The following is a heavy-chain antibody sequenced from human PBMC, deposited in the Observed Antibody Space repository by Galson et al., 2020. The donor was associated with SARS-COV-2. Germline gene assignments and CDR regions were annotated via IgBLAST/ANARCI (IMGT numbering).Heavy chain of an antibody. CDR2: ISYDGSNK. Sequence: GESLKISCAASGFTFSSYAMHWVRQAPGKGLEWVAVISYDGSNKYYADSVKGRFTISRDNSKNTLYLQMNSLRAEDTAVYYCAREDPAFLDAFDIWGQGTMVTVSS. J-gene: IGHJ3*02. V-gene: IGHV3-30*04. D-gene: IGHD3-3*01. CDR3: AREDPAFLDAFDI. CDR1: GFTFSSYA.